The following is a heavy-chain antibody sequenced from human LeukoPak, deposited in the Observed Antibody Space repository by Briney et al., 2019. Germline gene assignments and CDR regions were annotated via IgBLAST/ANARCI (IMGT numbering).Heavy chain of an antibody. CDR3: ARSSGYMSY. CDR2: IYHSGST. V-gene: IGHV4-38-2*02. J-gene: IGHJ4*02. Sequence: PSETLSLTCTVSHYSISSNYYWGWIRQPPGKGLEWIGSIYHSGSTYYNPSLKSRVTISVDTSKNQFSLKLTFVTAADTAVYYCARSSGYMSYWGQGTLVTVSS. CDR1: HYSISSNYY. D-gene: IGHD3-22*01.